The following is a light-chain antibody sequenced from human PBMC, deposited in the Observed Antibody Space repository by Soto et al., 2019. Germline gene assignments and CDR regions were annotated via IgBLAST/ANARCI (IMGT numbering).Light chain of an antibody. CDR2: GAS. CDR3: QQYGSSPPYT. CDR1: QSVSSSY. Sequence: EIVLTQSPGTLSLSPGGRATLSCRASQSVSSSYLARYQQKPGQAPRLLIYGASSRATGIPDRFSGSGSGKDFTLTISRLEPEDFAVSYCQQYGSSPPYTFGQGIKLQIK. V-gene: IGKV3-20*01. J-gene: IGKJ2*01.